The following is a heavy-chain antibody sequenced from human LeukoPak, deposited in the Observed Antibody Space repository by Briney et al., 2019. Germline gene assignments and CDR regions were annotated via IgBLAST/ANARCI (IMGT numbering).Heavy chain of an antibody. CDR1: GYSFTSYW. Sequence: KGGESLKISCKGSGYSFTSYWIGWVRQMPGKGLEWMGIIYPGDSDTRYSPSFQGQVTISADKSISTAYLQWSSLKASDTAMYYCASSLGSGGRGGAFDIWGQGTMVTVSS. J-gene: IGHJ3*02. CDR3: ASSLGSGGRGGAFDI. CDR2: IYPGDSDT. D-gene: IGHD2-15*01. V-gene: IGHV5-51*01.